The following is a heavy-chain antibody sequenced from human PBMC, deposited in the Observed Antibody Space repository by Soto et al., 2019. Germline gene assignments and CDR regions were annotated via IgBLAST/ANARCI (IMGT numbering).Heavy chain of an antibody. Sequence: GGSLRLSCAASGFTFSSYAMSWVRQAPGKGLEWVSAISGSGGSTYYADSVKGRFTISRDNSKNTLYLQMNSLRAEDTAVYYCAKVLYSSGWSVDPQPYYYYGMDVWGQGTTVTVSS. CDR3: AKVLYSSGWSVDPQPYYYYGMDV. D-gene: IGHD6-19*01. CDR2: ISGSGGST. CDR1: GFTFSSYA. J-gene: IGHJ6*02. V-gene: IGHV3-23*01.